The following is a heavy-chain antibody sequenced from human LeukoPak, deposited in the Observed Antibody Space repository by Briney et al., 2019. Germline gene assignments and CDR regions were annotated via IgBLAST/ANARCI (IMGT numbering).Heavy chain of an antibody. J-gene: IGHJ6*02. Sequence: PSETLSLTCTVSGGSISSYYWSWIRQPPGKGLEWIGYIYYSGSTNHNPSLKSRVTISVDTSKNQFSLKLSSVTAADTAVYYCARGRLWGYYYYGMDVWGQGTTVTVSS. D-gene: IGHD4/OR15-4a*01. V-gene: IGHV4-59*12. CDR3: ARGRLWGYYYYGMDV. CDR2: IYYSGST. CDR1: GGSISSYY.